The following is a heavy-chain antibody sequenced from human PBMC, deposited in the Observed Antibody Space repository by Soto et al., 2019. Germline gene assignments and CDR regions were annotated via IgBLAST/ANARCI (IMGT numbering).Heavy chain of an antibody. Sequence: GGSLRLSCAASGFTVSSYHMSWVRQAPGKGLEWVSVIYSGGSTYYADSVKGRFTISRDNSKNTLYLQMNSLRAEDTAVYYCARDPLLGYCSGGSCYSHSEYFQHWGQGTLVTVSS. J-gene: IGHJ1*01. CDR3: ARDPLLGYCSGGSCYSHSEYFQH. CDR2: IYSGGST. V-gene: IGHV3-66*01. D-gene: IGHD2-15*01. CDR1: GFTVSSYH.